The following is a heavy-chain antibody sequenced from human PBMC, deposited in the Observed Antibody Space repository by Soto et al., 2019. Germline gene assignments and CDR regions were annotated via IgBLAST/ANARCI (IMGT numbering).Heavy chain of an antibody. CDR3: AKVSLGATTITDFYYYGMDV. J-gene: IGHJ6*02. V-gene: IGHV3-23*01. D-gene: IGHD1-26*01. CDR2: ITGSGENT. CDR1: GFTFDNYA. Sequence: GGSLRLSCAASGFTFDNYAMNWVRQAPGKGLEWVSGITGSGENTYYADSVKGRFTISRDNSKNTLYVQLNSLRVEDTAIYYCAKVSLGATTITDFYYYGMDVWGQGTMVTVSS.